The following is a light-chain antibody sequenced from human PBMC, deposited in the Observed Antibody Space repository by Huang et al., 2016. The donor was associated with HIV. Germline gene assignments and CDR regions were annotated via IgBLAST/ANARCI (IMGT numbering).Light chain of an antibody. CDR3: QQYDTLPLT. CDR2: DAS. J-gene: IGKJ1*01. V-gene: IGKV1-33*01. CDR1: LDINNY. Sequence: DIQMTQSPSSLSASLGDKVTITCQASLDINNYLNWYQQKPGKDPKLLISDASDLETGVPPRFSGSRSGTNFTLTVSSLQAEDIGTYYCQQYDTLPLTFGQGTNVEI.